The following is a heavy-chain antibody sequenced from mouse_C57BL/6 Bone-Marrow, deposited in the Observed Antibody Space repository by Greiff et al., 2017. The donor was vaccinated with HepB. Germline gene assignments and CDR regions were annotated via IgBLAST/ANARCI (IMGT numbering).Heavy chain of an antibody. J-gene: IGHJ3*01. V-gene: IGHV1-81*01. CDR1: GYTFTSYG. CDR3: ARRHDGYYSTWFAY. D-gene: IGHD2-3*01. CDR2: IYPRSGNT. Sequence: QVQLKESGAELARPGASVKLSCKASGYTFTSYGISWVKQRTGQGLEWIGEIYPRSGNTYYNEKFKGKATLTADKSSSTAYMELRSLTSEDSAVYFCARRHDGYYSTWFAYWGQGTLVTVSA.